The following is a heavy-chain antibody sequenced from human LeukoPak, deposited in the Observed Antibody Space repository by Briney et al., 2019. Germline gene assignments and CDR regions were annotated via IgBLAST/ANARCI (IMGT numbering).Heavy chain of an antibody. D-gene: IGHD6-19*01. CDR3: GVGIAVAGFDAFDI. V-gene: IGHV4-39*03. Sequence: PSETLSLTCTVSGGSISSGIYYWGWIRQPPGKGLEWIGNIFYSGSTYYNPSLKSRLTISVDTSKNQFSLKLSSVTAADTAVYYCGVGIAVAGFDAFDIWGQGTMVTVSS. CDR1: GGSISSGIYY. CDR2: IFYSGST. J-gene: IGHJ3*02.